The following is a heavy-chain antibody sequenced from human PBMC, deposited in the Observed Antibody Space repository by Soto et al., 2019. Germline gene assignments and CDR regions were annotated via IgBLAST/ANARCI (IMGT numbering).Heavy chain of an antibody. V-gene: IGHV1-69*13. D-gene: IGHD6-13*01. CDR3: ARVGQQLGPYYYGMDV. J-gene: IGHJ6*02. CDR2: IIPIFGTA. CDR1: GGTFSSSA. Sequence: SVKVSCKASGGTFSSSAISWVRQAPGQGLEWMGGIIPIFGTANYAQKFQGRVTITADESTSTAYMELCSLRSEDTAVYYCARVGQQLGPYYYGMDVWGQGTTVTVSS.